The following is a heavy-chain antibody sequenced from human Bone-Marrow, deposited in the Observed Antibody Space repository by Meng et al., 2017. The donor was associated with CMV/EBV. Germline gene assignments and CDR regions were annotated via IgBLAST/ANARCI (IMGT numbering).Heavy chain of an antibody. Sequence: AGGSISSSSYCWGRIRQPPGKGLEWIGSIYYSGSTYYNPSLKSRVTISVDTSKNQFSLKLSSVTAADTAVYYCARVRDDYSNYYFDYWGQGTLVTVSS. D-gene: IGHD4-11*01. CDR3: ARVRDDYSNYYFDY. CDR1: GGSISSSSYC. CDR2: IYYSGST. J-gene: IGHJ4*02. V-gene: IGHV4-39*07.